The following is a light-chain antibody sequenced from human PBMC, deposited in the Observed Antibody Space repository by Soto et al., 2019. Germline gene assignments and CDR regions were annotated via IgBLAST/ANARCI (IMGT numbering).Light chain of an antibody. Sequence: DIQMTQSPSTLSASVGDRVTITCRASQSISSWLAWYQQKPGKAPKLLIYDASSLESGVPSRFSGSGSGTEFTLTISSLQPDDFATYYCQQYNSHWDWTFGQGTKVDIK. CDR3: QQYNSHWDWT. V-gene: IGKV1-5*01. CDR2: DAS. J-gene: IGKJ1*01. CDR1: QSISSW.